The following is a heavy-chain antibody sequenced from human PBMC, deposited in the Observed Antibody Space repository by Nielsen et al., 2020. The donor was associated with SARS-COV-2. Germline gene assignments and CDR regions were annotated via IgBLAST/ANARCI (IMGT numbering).Heavy chain of an antibody. CDR2: IYYSGST. J-gene: IGHJ4*02. V-gene: IGHV4-28*01. CDR3: ARLHEYCSGGSCYLEDLDY. Sequence: LRLSCAVSGYSISSSNWWGWIRQPPGKGLEWIGYIYYSGSTYYNPSLKSRVTISVDTSKNQFSLKLSSVTAADTAVYCCARLHEYCSGGSCYLEDLDYWGQGTLVTVSS. D-gene: IGHD2-15*01. CDR1: GYSISSSNW.